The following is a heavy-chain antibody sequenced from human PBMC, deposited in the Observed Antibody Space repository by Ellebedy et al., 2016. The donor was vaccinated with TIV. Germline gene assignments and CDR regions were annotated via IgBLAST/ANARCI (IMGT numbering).Heavy chain of an antibody. CDR1: GFTFRNYC. CDR2: IKQDGSEK. CDR3: AREAINYGTNSYYFDY. J-gene: IGHJ4*02. V-gene: IGHV3-7*01. D-gene: IGHD2-8*01. Sequence: PGGSLRLSCAASGFTFRNYCMSWVRKAPGKGLEWVDNIKQDGSEKNYVDSVKGRFTISRDNAKNSLSLQMNSLRAEDTAVYYCAREAINYGTNSYYFDYWGQGTLVAVSS.